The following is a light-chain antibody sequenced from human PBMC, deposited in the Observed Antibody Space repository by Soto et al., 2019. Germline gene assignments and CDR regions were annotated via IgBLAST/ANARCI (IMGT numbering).Light chain of an antibody. CDR3: QQSHSART. Sequence: DIQMTQSPSTLSASVGDRVTITCRASQPINIYLSWYQQKPGKAPKLLIYAASILQSGVPSRFSGSGSGTDFTLTISSLQREDFATYYCQQSHSARTFGSWTTVDFK. V-gene: IGKV1-39*01. CDR1: QPINIY. J-gene: IGKJ1*01. CDR2: AAS.